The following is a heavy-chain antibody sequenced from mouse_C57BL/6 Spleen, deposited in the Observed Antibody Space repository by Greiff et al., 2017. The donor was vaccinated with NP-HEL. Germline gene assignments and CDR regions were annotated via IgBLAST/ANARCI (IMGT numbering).Heavy chain of an antibody. D-gene: IGHD2-5*01. CDR2: IYPGDGDT. CDR1: GYAFSSYW. J-gene: IGHJ4*01. Sequence: QVQLQQSGAELVKHGASVKISCKASGYAFSSYWMNWVKQRPGKGLEWIGQIYPGDGDTNYNGKFKGKATLTADKSSSTAYMQLSSLTSEDSAVYFCARRAYYSNYGYAMDYWGQGTSVTVSS. V-gene: IGHV1-80*01. CDR3: ARRAYYSNYGYAMDY.